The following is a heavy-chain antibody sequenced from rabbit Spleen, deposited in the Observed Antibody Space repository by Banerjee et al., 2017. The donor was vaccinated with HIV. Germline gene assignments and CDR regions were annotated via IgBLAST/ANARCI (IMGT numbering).Heavy chain of an antibody. D-gene: IGHD8-1*01. Sequence: QLVESGGGLVQPGGSLKLSCKASGFDFSRYYISWVRQAPGKGLEWIGYIDPVFGITYYANWVNGRFSISRENAQNTVFLQMTSLTAADTATYFCARDGAGGSYFALWGPGTLVTVS. J-gene: IGHJ6*01. CDR3: ARDGAGGSYFAL. CDR2: IDPVFGIT. V-gene: IGHV1S7*01. CDR1: GFDFSRYY.